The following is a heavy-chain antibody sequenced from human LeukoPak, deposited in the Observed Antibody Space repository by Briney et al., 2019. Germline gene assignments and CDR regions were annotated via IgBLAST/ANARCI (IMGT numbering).Heavy chain of an antibody. D-gene: IGHD3-10*01. Sequence: SETLSLTCAVSGGSINSGGYSWSWIRQPPGKGLEWIGYIYHSGSTYYNPSLKSRVTISVDRSKNQFSLKLSSVTAADTAVYYCARGDYGVRGVIGGFDPWGQGTLVTVSS. J-gene: IGHJ5*02. CDR3: ARGDYGVRGVIGGFDP. CDR2: IYHSGST. CDR1: GGSINSGGYS. V-gene: IGHV4-30-2*01.